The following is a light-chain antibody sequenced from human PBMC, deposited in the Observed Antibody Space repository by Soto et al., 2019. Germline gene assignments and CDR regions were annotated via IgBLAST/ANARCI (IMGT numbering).Light chain of an antibody. J-gene: IGLJ1*01. CDR1: SSNIGSNT. CDR2: SNN. V-gene: IGLV1-44*01. Sequence: QSVLTQPPSASGTPGQRVTISCSGSSSNIGSNTVNWYQQLPGTAPKLLIYSNNQRPSGVPDRFSGPKSGTSASLAISGLQSEDEADYYCAAWDDSLNGFYVFGTGTRSPS. CDR3: AAWDDSLNGFYV.